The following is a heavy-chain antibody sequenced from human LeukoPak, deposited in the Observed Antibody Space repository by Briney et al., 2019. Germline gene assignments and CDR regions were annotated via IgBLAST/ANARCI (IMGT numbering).Heavy chain of an antibody. Sequence: GASVKVSCKASGYTFTGYYMHWVRQAPGQGLEWMGWINPNSGGTNYAQKFQGRVTMTRDTSISTAYMELSRLRPDDTAVYYCAREGESLYYYDSSGPFDYWGQGTLVTVSS. J-gene: IGHJ4*02. CDR2: INPNSGGT. D-gene: IGHD3-22*01. CDR3: AREGESLYYYDSSGPFDY. CDR1: GYTFTGYY. V-gene: IGHV1-2*02.